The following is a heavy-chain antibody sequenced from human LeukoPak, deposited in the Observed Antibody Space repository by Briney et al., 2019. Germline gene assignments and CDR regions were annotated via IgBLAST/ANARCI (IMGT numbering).Heavy chain of an antibody. CDR2: IYTSGST. D-gene: IGHD5-18*01. Sequence: PSETLSLTCTVSGGSISSGSYYWSWIRQPAGKGLEWIGRIYTSGSTNYNPSLNSRVTISVDTSKYQFSLKLSSVTAADTAVYYCARVAAMVAYFDYWGQGTLVTVSS. CDR1: GGSISSGSYY. CDR3: ARVAAMVAYFDY. J-gene: IGHJ4*02. V-gene: IGHV4-61*02.